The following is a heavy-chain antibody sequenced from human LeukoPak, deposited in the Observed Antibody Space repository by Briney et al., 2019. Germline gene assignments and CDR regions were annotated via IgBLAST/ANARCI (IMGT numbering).Heavy chain of an antibody. CDR3: ARGWWIRHWGV. CDR1: GGSISSYY. Sequence: SETLSLTCTVSGGSISSYYWSWIRQPPGKGLEWIGYIYYSGSTNYNPSLKSRVTISVDTSKNQFSLKLSSVTAADTAVYYCARGWWIRHWGVWGKGTTVTVSS. J-gene: IGHJ6*04. CDR2: IYYSGST. V-gene: IGHV4-59*01. D-gene: IGHD5-18*01.